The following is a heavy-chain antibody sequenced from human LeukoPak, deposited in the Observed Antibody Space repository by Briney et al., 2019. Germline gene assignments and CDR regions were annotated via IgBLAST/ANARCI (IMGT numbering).Heavy chain of an antibody. J-gene: IGHJ4*02. Sequence: GRSLRLSCTASGFTFGDHAMSWVRQAPGKGLEWVGFIRSKAYGGTTEYAASVKGRFTISRDDSKSIAYLQMNSLKTEDTAVYYCTRDRHPTTVTELDYWGQGTLVTVSS. CDR3: TRDRHPTTVTELDY. CDR2: IRSKAYGGTT. V-gene: IGHV3-49*04. CDR1: GFTFGDHA. D-gene: IGHD4-11*01.